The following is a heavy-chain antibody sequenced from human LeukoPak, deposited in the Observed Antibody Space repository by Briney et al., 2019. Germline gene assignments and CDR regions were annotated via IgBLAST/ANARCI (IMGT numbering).Heavy chain of an antibody. CDR3: ARGPNPFEGAAAGTPPANFDY. CDR2: ISSNGGST. D-gene: IGHD6-13*01. CDR1: GFTFSSYA. J-gene: IGHJ4*02. V-gene: IGHV3-64*01. Sequence: QSGGSLRLSCAASGFTFSSYAMHWVRQAPGKGLEYVSAISSNGGSTYYANSVKGRFTISRDNSKNTLYLQMNSLRAEDTAVYYCARGPNPFEGAAAGTPPANFDYWGQGTLVTVSS.